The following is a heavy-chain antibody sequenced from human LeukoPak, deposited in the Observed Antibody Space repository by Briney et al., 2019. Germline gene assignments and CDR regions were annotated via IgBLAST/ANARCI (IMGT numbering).Heavy chain of an antibody. J-gene: IGHJ5*02. CDR2: IWYDGSNK. Sequence: GRSLRLSCAASGFTFSSYGMHWVRQAPGEGLEWVAVIWYDGSNKYYADSVKGRFTISRDNSKNTLYLQMNSLRAEDTAVYYCAKDGASCSSTSCYPSYNWFDPWGQGTLVTVSS. D-gene: IGHD2-2*01. CDR3: AKDGASCSSTSCYPSYNWFDP. CDR1: GFTFSSYG. V-gene: IGHV3-33*06.